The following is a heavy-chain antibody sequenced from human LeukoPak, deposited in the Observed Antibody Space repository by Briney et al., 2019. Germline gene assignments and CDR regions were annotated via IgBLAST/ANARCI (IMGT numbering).Heavy chain of an antibody. Sequence: GGSLRLSCAASAFTFSNYWMSWVRQAPGKGLEWVANIKEDGREINYVDSVKGRFTISRDNTKNSLYLQMNSLRADDTAVYYCARDRGYSTFDYWGQGTLVTVSS. J-gene: IGHJ4*02. CDR1: AFTFSNYW. CDR3: ARDRGYSTFDY. D-gene: IGHD4-23*01. V-gene: IGHV3-7*01. CDR2: IKEDGREI.